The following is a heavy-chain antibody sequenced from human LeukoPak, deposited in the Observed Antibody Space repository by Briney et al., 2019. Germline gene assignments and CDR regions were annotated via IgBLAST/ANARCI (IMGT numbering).Heavy chain of an antibody. CDR1: GFTVSSNE. Sequence: GGSLRLSCAASGFTVSSNEMSWVRQAPGKGLEWVSSISGGSTYYADSRKGRFTISRDNSKNTLHLQMNSLRAEDTAVYYCARDRLRYYDSSEGGYFDYWGQGTLVTVSS. CDR2: ISGGST. CDR3: ARDRLRYYDSSEGGYFDY. V-gene: IGHV3-38-3*01. D-gene: IGHD3-22*01. J-gene: IGHJ4*02.